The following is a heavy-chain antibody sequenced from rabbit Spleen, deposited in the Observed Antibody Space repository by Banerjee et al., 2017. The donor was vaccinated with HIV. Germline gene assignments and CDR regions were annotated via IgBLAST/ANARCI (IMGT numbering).Heavy chain of an antibody. CDR1: GFSFSNKAV. V-gene: IGHV1S45*01. J-gene: IGHJ4*01. CDR2: IYPGSSGTT. D-gene: IGHD3-1*01. CDR3: VRDTWHFKL. Sequence: QEQLVESGGGLVRPEGSLKLSCTASGFSFSNKAVMCWVRQAPGKGLEWIGCIYPGSSGTTYYASWAKGRFTISSHNAQNTVDLQMNSLTAADTATYFCVRDTWHFKLWGPGTLVTVS.